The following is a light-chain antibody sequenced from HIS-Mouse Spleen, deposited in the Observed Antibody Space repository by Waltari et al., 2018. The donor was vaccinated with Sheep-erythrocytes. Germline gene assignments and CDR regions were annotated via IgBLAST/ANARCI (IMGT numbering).Light chain of an antibody. CDR1: SSDVGGYNY. Sequence: QSALTQPASVSGSPGQSITISCTGTSSDVGGYNYVSWYQQHPGKAPKLMIYEVSNRPSGVSNRFSGSKSGNTASLTISGRQAEDEADYYCCSYAGSYNHVFATGTKVTVL. CDR2: EVS. J-gene: IGLJ1*01. CDR3: CSYAGSYNHV. V-gene: IGLV2-14*01.